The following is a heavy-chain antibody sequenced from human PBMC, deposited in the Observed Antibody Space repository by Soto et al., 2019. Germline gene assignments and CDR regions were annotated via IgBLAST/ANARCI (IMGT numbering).Heavy chain of an antibody. CDR2: ISGSVGST. V-gene: IGHV3-23*01. Sequence: EVQLLESGGGLVQPGGSLRLSCEASGFTFSSYAMSWVRQAPGKGLEWVAAISGSVGSTYYADSVKGRFTISRDNSKNTLYLQMNSLRAEDTAVYYCAKENWNYYDSSGYYSTADYWGQGTLVNVSS. D-gene: IGHD3-22*01. J-gene: IGHJ4*02. CDR1: GFTFSSYA. CDR3: AKENWNYYDSSGYYSTADY.